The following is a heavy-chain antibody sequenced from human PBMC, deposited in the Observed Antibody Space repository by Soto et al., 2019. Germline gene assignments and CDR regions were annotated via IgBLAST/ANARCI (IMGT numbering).Heavy chain of an antibody. V-gene: IGHV3-48*01. CDR3: ASSASPDAY. J-gene: IGHJ4*02. D-gene: IGHD1-26*01. Sequence: EVQLVESGGGLVQPGGSLRLSCVASGFTFNSYSMNWVRQATGKGLEWISYINSGSTSVFYADSVKGRFTISRDNAKNSLYLQINSLRAEDTAVYYCASSASPDAYWGQGTLVTVSS. CDR1: GFTFNSYS. CDR2: INSGSTSV.